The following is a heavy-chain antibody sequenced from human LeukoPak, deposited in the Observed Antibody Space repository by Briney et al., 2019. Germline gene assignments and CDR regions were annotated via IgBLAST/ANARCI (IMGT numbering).Heavy chain of an antibody. J-gene: IGHJ4*02. Sequence: GGTLRLSCTASGFTFSSYWMHWVRQVPGKGLVWVSRINSAGISTNYADSVKGRFTISRDNAKNTLYLQMNSLRAEDTAIYYCARDIAAAVDYWGQGTLVTVSS. V-gene: IGHV3-74*01. CDR2: INSAGIST. CDR3: ARDIAAAVDY. CDR1: GFTFSSYW. D-gene: IGHD6-13*01.